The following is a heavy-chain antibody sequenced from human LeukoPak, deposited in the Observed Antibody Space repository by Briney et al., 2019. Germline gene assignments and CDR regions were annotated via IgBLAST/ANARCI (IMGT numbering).Heavy chain of an antibody. CDR2: ISASGAVP. D-gene: IGHD3-22*01. J-gene: IGHJ4*02. CDR3: ARSLIVASEDY. CDR1: GVRFDSFY. V-gene: IGHV3-11*04. Sequence: KPGGSLRLSCAASGVRFDSFYMGWIRQVPGKGLDYIALISASGAVPYYAESVKGRFTISRDNAKNSVSLQMNSLSADDTAVYYCARSLIVASEDYWGQGTLVTVSS.